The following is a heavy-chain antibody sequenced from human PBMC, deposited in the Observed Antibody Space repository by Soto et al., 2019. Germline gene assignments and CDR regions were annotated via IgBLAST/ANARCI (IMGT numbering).Heavy chain of an antibody. CDR3: AREGRALRGARYYYYGMDV. V-gene: IGHV1-69*13. CDR1: GGTFSSYA. D-gene: IGHD6-6*01. CDR2: IIPIFGTA. J-gene: IGHJ6*02. Sequence: RASVKVSCKASGGTFSSYAISWVRQAPGQGLEWMGGIIPIFGTANYAQKFQGRVTITADESTSTAYMELSSLRSEDTAVYYCAREGRALRGARYYYYGMDVWGQGTTVTVSS.